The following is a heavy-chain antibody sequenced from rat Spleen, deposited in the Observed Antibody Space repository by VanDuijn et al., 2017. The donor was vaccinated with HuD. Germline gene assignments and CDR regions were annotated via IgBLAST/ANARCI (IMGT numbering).Heavy chain of an antibody. V-gene: IGHV5-62*01. CDR3: ARRGSGNWFAY. D-gene: IGHD4-3*01. CDR2: ISSSSGT. J-gene: IGHJ3*01. CDR1: GFTFSSYG. Sequence: VQLVESGGGLVQPGKSLKLSCSASGFTFSSYGMHWIRQAPGKGLDWVAYISSSSGTVYADAVKGRFTISRDNAKNTLYLQLNSLKSEDTAIYYCARRGSGNWFAYWGQGTLVTVSS.